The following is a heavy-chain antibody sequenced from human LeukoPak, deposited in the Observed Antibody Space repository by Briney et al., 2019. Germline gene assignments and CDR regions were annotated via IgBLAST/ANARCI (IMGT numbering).Heavy chain of an antibody. CDR3: ARHVGGYYFDY. CDR2: IYISGSGST. CDR1: GGSISSYY. J-gene: IGHJ4*02. Sequence: SETLSLTCTVSGGSISSYYWSWIRQPAGKGLEWIGRIYISGSGSTNYNPSLKSRVTMSVDTSKNQFSLKLSSVTAADTAVYYCARHVGGYYFDYWGQGTLVTVSS. V-gene: IGHV4-4*07.